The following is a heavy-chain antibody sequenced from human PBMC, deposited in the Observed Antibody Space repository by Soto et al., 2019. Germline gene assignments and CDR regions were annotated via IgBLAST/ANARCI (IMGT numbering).Heavy chain of an antibody. D-gene: IGHD1-1*01. V-gene: IGHV4-59*01. J-gene: IGHJ4*02. CDR2: IYYSGST. Sequence: SETLSLTCTVSGGSISSYYWSWIRQPPGKGLEWIGYIYYSGSTNYNPSLKSRVTISVDTSKNQFSLKLSSVTAADTAVYYCATQAVPYDSVGYWAQGTLVTVSS. CDR3: ATQAVPYDSVGY. CDR1: GGSISSYY.